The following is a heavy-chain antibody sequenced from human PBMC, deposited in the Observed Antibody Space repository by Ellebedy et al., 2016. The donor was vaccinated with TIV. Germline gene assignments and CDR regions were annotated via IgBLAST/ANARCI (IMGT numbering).Heavy chain of an antibody. V-gene: IGHV3-23*01. J-gene: IGHJ4*02. CDR3: AKGRGGGSDTSAPRYYFDY. Sequence: ESLKISCAASGFTFSSYAMSWVRQAPGKGLEWVSTISHTGGRTYYADSVGGRFTISRDNSKKTLYLQMNSLRAEDTAVYYCAKGRGGGSDTSAPRYYFDYWGLGTLVTVSS. CDR1: GFTFSSYA. D-gene: IGHD3-22*01. CDR2: ISHTGGRT.